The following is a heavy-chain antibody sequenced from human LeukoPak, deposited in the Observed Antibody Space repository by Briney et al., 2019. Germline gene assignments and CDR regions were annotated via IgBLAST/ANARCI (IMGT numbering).Heavy chain of an antibody. J-gene: IGHJ5*01. CDR3: ARGAYGDYDS. V-gene: IGHV3-23*01. CDR1: ALTFSSYA. D-gene: IGHD4-17*01. Sequence: GGSLRLSCAASALTFSSYAMSWVRQAPGKGLEWVSAISAGADSTDYADSVQGRFTISRDNSKNTLYLQMSGLRAEDTAVYFCARGAYGDYDSWGQGTLVTVSS. CDR2: ISAGADST.